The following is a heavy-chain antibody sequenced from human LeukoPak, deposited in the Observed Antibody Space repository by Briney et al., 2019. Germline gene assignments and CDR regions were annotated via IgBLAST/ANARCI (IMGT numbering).Heavy chain of an antibody. CDR1: GFTFSSYA. CDR3: VRDNAYTFDY. D-gene: IGHD5-24*01. J-gene: IGHJ4*01. Sequence: GGPLRLSCAASGFTFSSYAMSWVRQVPGKGLMWVAHINTNGDSANYADSVKGRFTISRDNAKSTLSLQMNSLRAEDTAIYYCVRDNAYTFDYWGQGTLVTVS. V-gene: IGHV3-74*01. CDR2: INTNGDSA.